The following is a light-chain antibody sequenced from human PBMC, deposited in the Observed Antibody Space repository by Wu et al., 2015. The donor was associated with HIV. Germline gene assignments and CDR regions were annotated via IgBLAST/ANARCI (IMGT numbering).Light chain of an antibody. CDR2: GAS. CDR3: QQYGSSPYT. CDR1: QSVNNY. Sequence: EIVLTQSPATLSLSPGERATLSCRASQSVNNYLTWYQQKPGQAPRLLIYGASSRAAGIPDRFSGSGSGTDFTLTISRLEPEDFAVYYCQQYGSSPYTFGQGTKLEIK. V-gene: IGKV3-20*01. J-gene: IGKJ2*01.